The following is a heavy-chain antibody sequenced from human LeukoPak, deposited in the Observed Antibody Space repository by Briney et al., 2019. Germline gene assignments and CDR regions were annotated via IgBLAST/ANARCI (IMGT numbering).Heavy chain of an antibody. CDR1: GFTVSSNY. D-gene: IGHD4-23*01. Sequence: PGGSLRLSCAASGFTVSSNYMSWVRQAPGKGLEWVSVFYSGGSRYYADSVKGRLTNSRDNSKNTLYFQMNSLRAEDTAVYYCARGTFYGGNSPFAFDIWGQGTMVTVSS. CDR2: FYSGGSR. V-gene: IGHV3-53*01. CDR3: ARGTFYGGNSPFAFDI. J-gene: IGHJ3*02.